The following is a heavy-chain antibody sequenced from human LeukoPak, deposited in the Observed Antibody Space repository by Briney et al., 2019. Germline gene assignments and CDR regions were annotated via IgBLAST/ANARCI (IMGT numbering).Heavy chain of an antibody. CDR2: ISAYNGNT. CDR1: GYTFTSYG. CDR3: ARDLSYCTNGVCYCDY. V-gene: IGHV1-18*01. Sequence: GASVKVSCKASGYTFTSYGISWVRQAPGQGLEWMGWISAYNGNTNYAQKLQGRVTMTTDTSTSTAYMELRSLRSDDTAVYYCARDLSYCTNGVCYCDYWGQGTLVTVSS. J-gene: IGHJ4*02. D-gene: IGHD2-8*01.